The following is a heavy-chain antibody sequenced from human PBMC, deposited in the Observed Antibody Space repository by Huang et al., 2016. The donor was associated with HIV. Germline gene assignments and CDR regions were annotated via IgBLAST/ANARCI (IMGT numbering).Heavy chain of an antibody. D-gene: IGHD5-12*01. CDR3: ARKGGGWLQFWGYWYFDL. CDR1: GFTVSSNY. V-gene: IGHV3-53*01. CDR2: IYSGGRA. Sequence: EVQLVESGGGLIQFGGSQRLSCAASGFTVSSNYMSWLRQAPGKGLVWVSVIYSGGRANYAGSVKGRFTISRYNSKNTLYLQMNSLRAEDTAVYYCARKGGGWLQFWGYWYFDLWGRGTLVTVSS. J-gene: IGHJ2*01.